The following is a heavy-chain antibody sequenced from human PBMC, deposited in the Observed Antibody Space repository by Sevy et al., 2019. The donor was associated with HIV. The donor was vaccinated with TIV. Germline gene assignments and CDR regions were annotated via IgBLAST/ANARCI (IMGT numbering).Heavy chain of an antibody. CDR1: GYAFTGYY. D-gene: IGHD3-10*01. V-gene: IGHV1-2*06. Sequence: ASVKVSCKTSGYAFTGYYIHWVRQAPGQGLEWMGRINPISGGTDDSQKFQGRVTMTRDTSISTAYMDVNRLTSDDTAVYYCARAPTDHWTGGMDVWGQGTVVTVSS. CDR2: INPISGGT. J-gene: IGHJ6*02. CDR3: ARAPTDHWTGGMDV.